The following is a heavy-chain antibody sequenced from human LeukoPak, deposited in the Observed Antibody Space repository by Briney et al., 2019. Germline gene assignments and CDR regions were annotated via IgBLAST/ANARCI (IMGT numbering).Heavy chain of an antibody. D-gene: IGHD3-3*01. CDR1: GGSIRSSYYY. Sequence: KPSETLSLTCTVSGGSIRSSYYYWGWIRQPPGKGLEWIGSIYDSGSTYYNPSLKSRVTISVDTSKNQFSLKLNSVTAADTAVYYCARQELPFGVAGDWGQGTLVTVSS. J-gene: IGHJ4*02. CDR3: ARQELPFGVAGD. CDR2: IYDSGST. V-gene: IGHV4-39*01.